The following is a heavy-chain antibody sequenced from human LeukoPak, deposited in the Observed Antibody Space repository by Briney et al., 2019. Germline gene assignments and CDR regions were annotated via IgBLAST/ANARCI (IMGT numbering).Heavy chain of an antibody. CDR1: GFTFSNYA. D-gene: IGHD5-24*01. CDR3: AKRGDGYFYYFDY. V-gene: IGHV3-23*01. Sequence: PGGSLRLSCAASGFTFSNYAMSWVRQAPGKGLEWVSGISGSGGSTYYADSVKGRFTISRDNSKNILYLQMNSLRAEDTAVYYCAKRGDGYFYYFDYWGQGTLVTVSS. CDR2: ISGSGGST. J-gene: IGHJ4*02.